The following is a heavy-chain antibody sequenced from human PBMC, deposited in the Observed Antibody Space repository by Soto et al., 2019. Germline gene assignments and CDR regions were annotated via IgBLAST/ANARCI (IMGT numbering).Heavy chain of an antibody. V-gene: IGHV1-46*01. CDR2: VNPSGGHT. CDR3: ARGGHVVVVTAALDY. Sequence: QVQLMQSGAEVKKPGASVKVSCKASGDTFTDYYIHWVRQAPGQGLEWMGTVNPSGGHTTYAQHFLGRVPMTRDTSTRTLYMELTSLTSDATAIYYCARGGHVVVVTAALDYWGQGTLVTVSS. CDR1: GDTFTDYY. D-gene: IGHD2-21*02. J-gene: IGHJ4*02.